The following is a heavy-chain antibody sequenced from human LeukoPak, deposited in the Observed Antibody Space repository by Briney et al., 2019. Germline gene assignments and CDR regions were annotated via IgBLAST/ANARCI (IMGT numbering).Heavy chain of an antibody. CDR1: GGSIMSSDDH. J-gene: IGHJ6*03. V-gene: IGHV4-39*07. Sequence: SETLSLTCSVSGGSIMSSDDHWRFVRQTPGKALEGMGSIYYTGSSHYNPSLKSRATISVDTSKNQFSLKLTSVTAADTAVYYCTRAASSGPLFTYHMDVWGKGTTVTVSS. CDR3: TRAASSGPLFTYHMDV. CDR2: IYYTGSS. D-gene: IGHD3-22*01.